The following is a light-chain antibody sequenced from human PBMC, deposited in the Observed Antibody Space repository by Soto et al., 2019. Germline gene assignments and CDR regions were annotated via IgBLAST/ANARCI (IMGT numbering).Light chain of an antibody. CDR2: VEGSGTY. Sequence: QSVLTQPSSASASPGSSVKLTCTLSSGHSTYIIAWHQQQPGKAPRFLMKVEGSGTYNKGSGVPDRFSGSSSGAVRYLTISHLQSEDEADYYCETWDRHTGVFGGGTKLTVL. J-gene: IGLJ3*02. CDR3: ETWDRHTGV. CDR1: SGHSTYI. V-gene: IGLV4-60*03.